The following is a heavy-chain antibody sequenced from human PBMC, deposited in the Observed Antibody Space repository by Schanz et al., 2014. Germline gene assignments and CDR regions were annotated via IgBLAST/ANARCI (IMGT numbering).Heavy chain of an antibody. D-gene: IGHD2-21*01. Sequence: EVQLVESGGGLVKPGESLRLSCAASGFIFSAYTMNWVRQAPGKGLEWVSAISGSGGSTVYADSVKGRFTISRDNSNNTVFLQMNTLRAEDTAVYYCAREDCSATSCYFRYWGQGTLXTVSS. J-gene: IGHJ4*02. CDR3: AREDCSATSCYFRY. V-gene: IGHV3-23*04. CDR1: GFIFSAYT. CDR2: ISGSGGST.